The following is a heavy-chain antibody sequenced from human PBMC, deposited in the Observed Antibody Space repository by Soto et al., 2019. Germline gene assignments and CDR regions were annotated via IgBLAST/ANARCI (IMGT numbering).Heavy chain of an antibody. V-gene: IGHV4-59*11. Sequence: QVQLQESGPGLVKPSETLSLTCTVSGDSISSHYWSWIRQPPGKGLEWIGFGSTKYNPSLKSRITRSVDTYKSQFSLNLSSVTDADTAVYSCARGSTSASWSYYTLDFWGQGTLVTVSS. D-gene: IGHD3-10*01. CDR3: ARGSTSASWSYYTLDF. CDR1: GDSISSHY. J-gene: IGHJ4*01. CDR2: FGST.